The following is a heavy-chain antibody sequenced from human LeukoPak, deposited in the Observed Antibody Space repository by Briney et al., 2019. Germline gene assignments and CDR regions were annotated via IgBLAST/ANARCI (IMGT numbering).Heavy chain of an antibody. D-gene: IGHD2-2*01. J-gene: IGHJ4*02. Sequence: ASVKVSCKASGYSFTDYAIHWVRQAPGQGLEWMGWLSAGSGYTKYSEKFQGSLTITRDTSASTAYMELSSLTSEDTAVYYCARSGIGTVPGSYFDYWGQGTLVTVSS. CDR2: LSAGSGYT. CDR1: GYSFTDYA. V-gene: IGHV1-3*01. CDR3: ARSGIGTVPGSYFDY.